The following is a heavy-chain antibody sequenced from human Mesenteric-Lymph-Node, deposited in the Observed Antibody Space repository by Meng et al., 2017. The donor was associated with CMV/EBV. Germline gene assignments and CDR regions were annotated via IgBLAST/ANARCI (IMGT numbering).Heavy chain of an antibody. V-gene: IGHV3-13*01. Sequence: GESLKISCAASGFTFNDYDMHWVRQATGKGLEWVSGIGTVGDTYYAGSVKGRFTISRENGKNTLYPQMNSLRVEDTAIYYCAKVVMRSPDGAFDVWGQGTVVTVSS. D-gene: IGHD3-16*02. J-gene: IGHJ3*01. CDR3: AKVVMRSPDGAFDV. CDR2: IGTVGDT. CDR1: GFTFNDYD.